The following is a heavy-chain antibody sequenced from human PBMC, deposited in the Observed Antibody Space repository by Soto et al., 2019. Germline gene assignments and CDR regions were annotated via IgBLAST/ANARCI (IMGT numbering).Heavy chain of an antibody. D-gene: IGHD3-10*01. Sequence: GGSLRLSCVASGLTFGSRAMSWVRQAPGEGLQWVATITDNGGDAKYADSVRCRFVVSRDNSKKTLYLQMTSLTAEDSAMYFCASGSTASYPGSRIFDFWGRGTLVTVSS. CDR1: GLTFGSRA. CDR3: ASGSTASYPGSRIFDF. V-gene: IGHV3-23*01. J-gene: IGHJ4*02. CDR2: ITDNGGDA.